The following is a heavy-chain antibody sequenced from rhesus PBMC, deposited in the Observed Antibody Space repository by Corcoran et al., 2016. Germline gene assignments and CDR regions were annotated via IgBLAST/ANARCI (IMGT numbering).Heavy chain of an antibody. V-gene: IGHV1-198*02. CDR1: GFPLGSSA. Sequence: QAQLVQSGAEVKKPGASVKVSCKASGFPLGSSALSWVRHAPGQGLERMGVISPLVDITNYAEKCQRRVKITADTSTSTAYMELSSLRAEDTAEYYCARGQVTLGYWGRGVLVTVSS. CDR3: ARGQVTLGY. J-gene: IGHJ4*01. CDR2: ISPLVDIT. D-gene: IGHD4-17*01.